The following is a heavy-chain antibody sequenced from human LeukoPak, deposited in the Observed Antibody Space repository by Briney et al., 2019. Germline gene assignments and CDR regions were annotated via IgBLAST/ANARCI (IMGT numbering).Heavy chain of an antibody. D-gene: IGHD2-15*01. Sequence: AVKVSCKASGGTFSSYAISWVRQAPAQGLEWMGGIIPIFGTAIQAQKFQGRVTITADESTSTAYIELSSLRSEDTAVYYCARERDYCSGGSCYPDSFDIWGQGTMVTVS. J-gene: IGHJ3*02. CDR1: GGTFSSYA. CDR3: ARERDYCSGGSCYPDSFDI. V-gene: IGHV1-69*01. CDR2: IIPIFGTA.